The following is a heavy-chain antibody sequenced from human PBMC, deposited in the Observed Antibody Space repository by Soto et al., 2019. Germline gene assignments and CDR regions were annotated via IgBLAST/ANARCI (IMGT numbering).Heavy chain of an antibody. V-gene: IGHV4-59*08. D-gene: IGHD6-13*01. CDR2: IYYSGST. Sequence: QVQLQESGPGLVKPSETLSLTCTVSGGSISSYYWSWIRQPPGTGLEWIGYIYYSGSTNYNPSLKRRVTISGDTSKNQFSLKLSSVTAADTAVYYCARHLVYSSSLRYMDVWGKGTTVTVSS. J-gene: IGHJ6*03. CDR3: ARHLVYSSSLRYMDV. CDR1: GGSISSYY.